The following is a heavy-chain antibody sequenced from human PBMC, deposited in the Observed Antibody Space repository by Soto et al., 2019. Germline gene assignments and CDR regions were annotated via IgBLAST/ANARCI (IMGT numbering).Heavy chain of an antibody. CDR2: IIPILGIA. CDR1: GGTFSSYT. D-gene: IGHD3-3*01. V-gene: IGHV1-69*02. J-gene: IGHJ6*03. Sequence: ASVKVSCKASGGTFSSYTISWVRQAPGQGLEWMGRIIPILGIANYAQKFQGRVTITADKSTSTAYMELSSLRSEDTAVYYCARSNRKYYDADRDYYMDVWGKGTTVTVSS. CDR3: ARSNRKYYDADRDYYMDV.